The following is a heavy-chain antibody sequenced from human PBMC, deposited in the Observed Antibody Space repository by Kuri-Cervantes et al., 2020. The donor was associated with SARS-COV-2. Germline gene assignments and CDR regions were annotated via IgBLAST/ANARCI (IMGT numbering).Heavy chain of an antibody. CDR3: ARDSSSGWFSY. D-gene: IGHD6-19*01. V-gene: IGHV3-48*01. Sequence: GESLKISCTASGFTFSNYAMNWVRQAPGKGLEWVSYISSSSSTIYYADSVKGRFTISRDNAKNSLYLQMNSLRAEDTAVYYCARDSSSGWFSYWGQGTLVTVSS. CDR1: GFTFSNYA. J-gene: IGHJ4*02. CDR2: ISSSSSTI.